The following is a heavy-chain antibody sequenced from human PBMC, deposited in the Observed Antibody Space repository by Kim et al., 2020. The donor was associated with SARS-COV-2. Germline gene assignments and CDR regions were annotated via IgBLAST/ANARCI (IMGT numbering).Heavy chain of an antibody. V-gene: IGHV3-7*03. CDR2: INQDGSEK. CDR1: GFTFSSYW. Sequence: LSLTCAASGFTFSSYWMSWVRQTPGKGLEWVGNINQDGSEKYYVDSVKGRFTMSRDSAKNSLYLQMNSLRAEDTAVYYCARLRDGRCRFDNWGQGTL. D-gene: IGHD2-15*01. J-gene: IGHJ4*02. CDR3: ARLRDGRCRFDN.